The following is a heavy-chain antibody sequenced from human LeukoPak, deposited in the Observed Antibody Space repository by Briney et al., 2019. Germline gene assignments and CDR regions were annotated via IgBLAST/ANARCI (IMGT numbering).Heavy chain of an antibody. CDR1: GYTFTAYY. Sequence: ASVKVSCKASGYTFTAYYIHWVPQAPGQGLEWMGWIFPNSGGTSSAQKFQGRVTMPRDTSINTAYMELSSLRSDDTAIYSCAKVSCTGTNCYHGGFDYWGQGTLVTVSS. V-gene: IGHV1-2*02. CDR3: AKVSCTGTNCYHGGFDY. CDR2: IFPNSGGT. J-gene: IGHJ4*02. D-gene: IGHD2-2*01.